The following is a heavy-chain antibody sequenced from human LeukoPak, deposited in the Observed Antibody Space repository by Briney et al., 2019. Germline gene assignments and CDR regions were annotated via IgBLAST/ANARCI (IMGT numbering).Heavy chain of an antibody. CDR2: ITGSGDIT. CDR3: ARSSRSSGANWFDP. CDR1: GFTFSSYS. J-gene: IGHJ5*02. D-gene: IGHD6-6*01. Sequence: GGSLRLSCAASGFTFSSYSMHWVRQAPGQGLEYVSAITGSGDITYYANSVNGRFIISRDNSKNTLYLQLGSLRTEDMAIYYCARSSRSSGANWFDPWGQGTLVTVSS. V-gene: IGHV3-64*01.